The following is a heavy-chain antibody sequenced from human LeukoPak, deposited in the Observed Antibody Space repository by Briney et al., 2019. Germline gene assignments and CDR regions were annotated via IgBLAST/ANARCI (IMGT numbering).Heavy chain of an antibody. Sequence: ASVKVSCKASGGTFSSYAISWVRQAPGQGLEWMGGIIPIFGTANYAQKFQGRVTITADESTSTAYMELSSLRSEDTAVYYCARAGSEWEPWGAFDIWGQGTIVTVSS. CDR1: GGTFSSYA. CDR3: ARAGSEWEPWGAFDI. D-gene: IGHD1-26*01. V-gene: IGHV1-69*13. CDR2: IIPIFGTA. J-gene: IGHJ3*02.